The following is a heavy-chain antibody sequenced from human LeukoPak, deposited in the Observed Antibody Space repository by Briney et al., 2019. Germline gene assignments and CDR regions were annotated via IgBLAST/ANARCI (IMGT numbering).Heavy chain of an antibody. CDR1: GCSISSYY. CDR3: ARDAHYYGSGNPPGLYYMDV. CDR2: IYYSGST. D-gene: IGHD3-10*01. Sequence: SETLSLTCTVSGCSISSYYWSWIPQPPGKGLEWFGYIYYSGSTNYNPSLKSRVTISVDTSKNQFSLKLSSVTAADTAVYYCARDAHYYGSGNPPGLYYMDVWGKGTTVTISS. J-gene: IGHJ6*03. V-gene: IGHV4-59*01.